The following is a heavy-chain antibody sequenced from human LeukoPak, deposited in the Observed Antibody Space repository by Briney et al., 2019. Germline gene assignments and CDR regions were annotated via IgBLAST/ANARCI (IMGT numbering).Heavy chain of an antibody. D-gene: IGHD3-3*01. CDR2: IYTSGST. V-gene: IGHV4-4*07. CDR1: GGSISSYY. Sequence: SETLSLTCTVSGGSISSYYWSWIRQPAGKGLEWIGRIYTSGSTNYNPSLKSRVTVSVDTSKNQFSLKLSSVTAADTAEYYCARDRRRFLEFGDNWFDPWGQGTLVTVSS. J-gene: IGHJ5*02. CDR3: ARDRRRFLEFGDNWFDP.